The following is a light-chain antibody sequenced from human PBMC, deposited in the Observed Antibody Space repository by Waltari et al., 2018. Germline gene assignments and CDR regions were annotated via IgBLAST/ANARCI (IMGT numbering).Light chain of an antibody. CDR2: QAS. J-gene: IGKJ1*01. CDR1: QGVGRF. CDR3: QNHERLPAT. V-gene: IGKV3-20*01. Sequence: ELVLTQSQGTLSLSPGKRATLACRASQGVGRFLAWYQEKPGQAPRLLIYQASNRATGSPDRCSGSRSGTDLSLTISRLEPEDFAVYYCQNHERLPATFGQGTKVEI.